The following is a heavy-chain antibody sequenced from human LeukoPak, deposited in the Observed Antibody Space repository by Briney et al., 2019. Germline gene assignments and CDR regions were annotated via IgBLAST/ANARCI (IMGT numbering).Heavy chain of an antibody. CDR1: GFTFDDYA. CDR3: AKELLPWELPSGGGDFDY. CDR2: ISWDGGST. V-gene: IGHV3-43D*03. J-gene: IGHJ4*02. Sequence: LPGGSLRLSCAASGFTFDDYAMHWVRQAPGKGLEWVSLISWDGGSTYYADSVKGRFTISRDNSKNSLYLQMNSLRAEDTALYYCAKELLPWELPSGGGDFDYWGQGTLVTVSS. D-gene: IGHD1-26*01.